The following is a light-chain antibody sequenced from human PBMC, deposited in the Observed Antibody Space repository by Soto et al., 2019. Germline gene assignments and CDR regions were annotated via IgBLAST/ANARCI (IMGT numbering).Light chain of an antibody. J-gene: IGLJ2*01. CDR3: QSYDTSLSVV. Sequence: QSVLTQPPSVSGAPGQRVTISCTGSSSNIGAGYDVYWYQQLPGTAPKLLIYANNSRPSGVPDRFSGSKSGTSASLAITGLQAEDEADYYCQSYDTSLSVVFGGGTKLTVL. V-gene: IGLV1-40*01. CDR1: SSNIGAGYD. CDR2: ANN.